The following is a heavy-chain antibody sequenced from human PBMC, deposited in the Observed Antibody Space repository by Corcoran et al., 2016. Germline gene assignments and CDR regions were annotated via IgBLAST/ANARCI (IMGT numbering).Heavy chain of an antibody. CDR3: ARIPYCGGDCPPGDY. CDR1: GGSFSGYY. Sequence: QVQLQQWGAGLLKPSETLSLTCAVYGGSFSGYYWSWIRQPPGKGLEWIGEINHSGSTNYNPSLKSRVTISVDTSKNQLSLKLSSVTAADTAVYYCARIPYCGGDCPPGDYWGQGTLVTVSS. CDR2: INHSGST. V-gene: IGHV4-34*01. J-gene: IGHJ4*02. D-gene: IGHD2-21*02.